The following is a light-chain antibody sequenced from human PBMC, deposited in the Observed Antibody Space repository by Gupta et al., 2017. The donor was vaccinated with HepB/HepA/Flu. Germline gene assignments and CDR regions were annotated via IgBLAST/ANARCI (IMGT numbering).Light chain of an antibody. CDR1: QGIESY. CDR3: QHRNNSPFP. V-gene: IGKV1-9*01. J-gene: IGKJ4*01. CDR2: AAS. Sequence: DIQLTQSPSFLSASVIDRVTITCRASQGIESYLGWYQQKPGKAPKFLIYAASTVKSGVPSRFSGSGFGTEFTLTISSRQPEDFANYYCQHRNNSPFPFGRGTKVAIK.